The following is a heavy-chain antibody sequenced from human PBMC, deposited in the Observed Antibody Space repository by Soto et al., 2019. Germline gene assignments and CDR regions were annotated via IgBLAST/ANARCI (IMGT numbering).Heavy chain of an antibody. CDR2: ISWNGGST. V-gene: IGHV3-43D*04. Sequence: GGSLRLSCATSGFTFHEYAMHWVRQAPGKGLEWVSLISWNGGSTYYTDSVKGRFTISRDNGKNSLYLQMNSLRPEDTAVYYCAKATVAGAAFDYYYGMDVWGQGTTVTVSS. CDR1: GFTFHEYA. CDR3: AKATVAGAAFDYYYGMDV. J-gene: IGHJ6*02. D-gene: IGHD6-19*01.